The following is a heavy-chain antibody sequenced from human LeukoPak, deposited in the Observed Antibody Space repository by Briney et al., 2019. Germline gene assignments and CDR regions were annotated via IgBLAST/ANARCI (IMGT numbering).Heavy chain of an antibody. Sequence: GGSLRLSCAASGFTFSSYSMNWVRQAPGKGLEWVSYISSSSSTIYYADSVKGRFTISRDNAKNSLYLQMNSLRAEDTAVYYCARRDYGDVHPGPFYYYYYYMDVWGKGTTVTVSS. CDR1: GFTFSSYS. J-gene: IGHJ6*03. CDR2: ISSSSSTI. V-gene: IGHV3-48*01. CDR3: ARRDYGDVHPGPFYYYYYYMDV. D-gene: IGHD4-17*01.